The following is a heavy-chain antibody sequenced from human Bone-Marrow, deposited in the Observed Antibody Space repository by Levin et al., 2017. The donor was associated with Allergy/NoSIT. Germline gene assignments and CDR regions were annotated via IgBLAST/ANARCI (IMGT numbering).Heavy chain of an antibody. J-gene: IGHJ5*02. V-gene: IGHV1-2*04. CDR2: INPNSGGT. D-gene: IGHD6-13*01. CDR3: AREFGYSSSWYPAKWFDP. CDR1: GYTFTGYY. Sequence: ASVKVSCKASGYTFTGYYMHWVRQAPGQGLEWMGWINPNSGGTNYAQKFQGWVTMTRDTSISTAYMELSRLRSDDTAVYYCAREFGYSSSWYPAKWFDPWGQGTLVTVSS.